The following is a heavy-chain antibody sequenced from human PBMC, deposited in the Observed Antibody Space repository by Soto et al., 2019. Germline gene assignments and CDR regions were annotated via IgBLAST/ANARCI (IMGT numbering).Heavy chain of an antibody. CDR1: GYTFTSYG. J-gene: IGHJ6*02. Sequence: QVQLVQSGAEVKKPGASVKVSCKASGYTFTSYGITWVRQAPGQGLEWMGWISAYNGNTNYAQKLQGRVTMTTDTSTSTAYMELRSLRSDDTAVYYCASFSIAATDPYGMDVWGQGTTVTVSS. D-gene: IGHD6-13*01. CDR3: ASFSIAATDPYGMDV. V-gene: IGHV1-18*01. CDR2: ISAYNGNT.